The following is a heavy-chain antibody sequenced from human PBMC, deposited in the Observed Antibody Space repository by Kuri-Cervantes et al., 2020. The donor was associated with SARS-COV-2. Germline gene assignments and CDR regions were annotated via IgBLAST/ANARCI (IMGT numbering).Heavy chain of an antibody. CDR2: INHSGST. D-gene: IGHD1-7*01. Sequence: SETLSLTCAVYGGSFSGYYWSWIRQPPGKGLEWIGEINHSGSTNYNPSLKSRVTISVDTSKSQFSLKLSSVTAADTAVYYCARGPYNWNYKKYYYYMDVWGKGTTVTVSS. V-gene: IGHV4-34*01. J-gene: IGHJ6*03. CDR3: ARGPYNWNYKKYYYYMDV. CDR1: GGSFSGYY.